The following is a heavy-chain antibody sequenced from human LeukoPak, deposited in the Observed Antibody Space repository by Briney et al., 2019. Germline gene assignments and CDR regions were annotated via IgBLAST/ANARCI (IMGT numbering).Heavy chain of an antibody. CDR2: IYPGDSDT. J-gene: IGHJ6*03. D-gene: IGHD2-2*01. CDR1: GYSFTSYW. Sequence: GESLKISCKGSGYSFTSYWIGWVRQMPGKGLEWMGIIYPGDSDTRYSPSFQGQVTISADKSISTAYLQWSSLKASDTAMYYCARLQLPHRGYYYMDVWGKGTTVTVSS. CDR3: ARLQLPHRGYYYMDV. V-gene: IGHV5-51*01.